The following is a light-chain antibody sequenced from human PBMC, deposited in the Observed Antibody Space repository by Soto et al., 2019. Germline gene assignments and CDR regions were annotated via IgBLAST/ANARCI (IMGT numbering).Light chain of an antibody. J-gene: IGLJ1*01. Sequence: QSALTQPRSVSGSPGQSVTISCTGTSSDVGGYNYVSWYQQHPGKAPKLMIYDVSKRPSGVPDRFSGSKSGNTASLTISGLQAEDAAEYYCCSYAGSYTYVFGTGTKLTVL. CDR3: CSYAGSYTYV. CDR1: SSDVGGYNY. CDR2: DVS. V-gene: IGLV2-11*01.